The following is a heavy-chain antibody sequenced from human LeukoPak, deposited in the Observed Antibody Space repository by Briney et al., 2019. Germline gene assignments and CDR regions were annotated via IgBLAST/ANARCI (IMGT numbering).Heavy chain of an antibody. Sequence: PGGSLRLSCAASGFRFSSSAMSWVRQAPGKGLKWVSLISSWSTYIYYADSLKGRFTISRDNAKNSLYLQMNSLRAEDTAVYYCASLYCGGDCNNGFDYWGQGTLVTVSS. CDR3: ASLYCGGDCNNGFDY. D-gene: IGHD2-21*01. V-gene: IGHV3-21*01. CDR2: ISSWSTYI. CDR1: GFRFSSSA. J-gene: IGHJ4*02.